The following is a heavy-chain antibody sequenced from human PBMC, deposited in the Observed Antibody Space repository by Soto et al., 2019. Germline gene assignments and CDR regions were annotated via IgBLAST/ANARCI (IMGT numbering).Heavy chain of an antibody. CDR1: GGSISSGDYY. D-gene: IGHD2-2*02. V-gene: IGHV4-30-4*01. CDR3: ARDKHTPIYYYYGMDV. J-gene: IGHJ6*02. Sequence: PSETLSLTCTVSGGSISSGDYYWSWIRQPPGKGLEWIGYIYYSGSTYYNPSLKSRVTISVDTSKNQFSLKLSSVTAADTAVYYCARDKHTPIYYYYGMDVWGQGTTVTVSS. CDR2: IYYSGST.